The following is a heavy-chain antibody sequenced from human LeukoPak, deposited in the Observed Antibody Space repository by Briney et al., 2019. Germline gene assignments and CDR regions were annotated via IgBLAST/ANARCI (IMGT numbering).Heavy chain of an antibody. V-gene: IGHV3-33*01. CDR2: IWYDGSNK. D-gene: IGHD1-26*01. Sequence: GGSLRLSCAASGFTFSSYGMHWVRQAPGKGLEWVAVIWYDGSNKYYADSVKGRFTISRDNSKNTLYLQMNSLRAEDTAVYYCARGLYSGSYYTWYYYYGMEVWGQGTTVTVSS. CDR3: ARGLYSGSYYTWYYYYGMEV. J-gene: IGHJ6*02. CDR1: GFTFSSYG.